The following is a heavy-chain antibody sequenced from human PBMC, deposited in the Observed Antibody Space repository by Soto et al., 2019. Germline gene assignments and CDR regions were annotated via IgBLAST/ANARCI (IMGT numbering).Heavy chain of an antibody. CDR1: GFTFSSYA. CDR3: VTPDSSGYQSPFDY. Sequence: GGSLRLYCAASGFTFSSYAMSWVRQAPGKGLEWVSAISGSGGSTYYADSVKGRFTISRDNSKNTLYLQMNSLRAEDTAVYYCVTPDSSGYQSPFDYWGQGTLVTVSS. V-gene: IGHV3-23*01. CDR2: ISGSGGST. D-gene: IGHD3-22*01. J-gene: IGHJ4*02.